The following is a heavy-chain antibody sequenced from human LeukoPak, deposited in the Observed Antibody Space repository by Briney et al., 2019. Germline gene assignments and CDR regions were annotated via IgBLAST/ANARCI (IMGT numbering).Heavy chain of an antibody. CDR1: GYTFTSYD. V-gene: IGHV1-8*01. Sequence: ASVKVSCKASGYTFTSYDINWVRQATGQGLEWMGWMNPNSGNTGYAQKFQGRVTMTRNTSISTAYMELSSLRSEDTAVYYCARGGVYWANGVWNYMDVWGKGTTVTVSS. CDR2: MNPNSGNT. J-gene: IGHJ6*03. CDR3: ARGGVYWANGVWNYMDV. D-gene: IGHD2-8*01.